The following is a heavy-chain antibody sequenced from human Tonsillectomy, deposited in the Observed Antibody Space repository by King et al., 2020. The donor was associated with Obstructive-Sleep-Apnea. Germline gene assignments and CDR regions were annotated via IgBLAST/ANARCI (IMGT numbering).Heavy chain of an antibody. D-gene: IGHD1-26*01. V-gene: IGHV3-21*04. Sequence: VQLVESGGSLVKPGGSLRLSCEASGFMFSSYSMNWVRQAPGKGLEWVSYISYSGSNIHYGDSVKGRFTISRDNAKNSVYLQMISLRVEDTAVYYCARDHTPSCLAVLVRGTTVTVTS. CDR2: ISYSGSNI. CDR3: ARDHTPSCLAV. J-gene: IGHJ6*02. CDR1: GFMFSSYS.